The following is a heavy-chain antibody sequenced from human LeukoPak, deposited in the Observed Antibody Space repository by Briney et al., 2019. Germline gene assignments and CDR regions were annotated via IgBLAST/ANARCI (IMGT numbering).Heavy chain of an antibody. CDR3: ARSPAYDFWSGYYGRSEDYFDY. D-gene: IGHD3-3*01. CDR1: GYTFTGYY. J-gene: IGHJ4*02. CDR2: INPNSGGT. V-gene: IGHV1-2*02. Sequence: ASVKVSCKASGYTFTGYYMQWVRQATGQGLEWMGWINPNSGGTNYAQKFQGRVTMTRDTSISTAYMELSRLRSDDTAVYYCARSPAYDFWSGYYGRSEDYFDYWGQGTLVTVSS.